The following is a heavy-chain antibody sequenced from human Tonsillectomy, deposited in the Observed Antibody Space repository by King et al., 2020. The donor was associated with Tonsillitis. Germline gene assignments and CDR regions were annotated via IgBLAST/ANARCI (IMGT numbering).Heavy chain of an antibody. Sequence: VQLVESGGGVVQPGRSLRLSCAASGFTFSSYGMHWVRQAPGKGLEWVAVIWFDGSNKYYADSVKGRFTISRDNSKNTLYLQMNGLRVEDTAVYYCVREAQQLVEVGYYDYWGQGTLVTVSS. CDR2: IWFDGSNK. D-gene: IGHD6-13*01. CDR1: GFTFSSYG. J-gene: IGHJ4*02. CDR3: VREAQQLVEVGYYDY. V-gene: IGHV3-33*08.